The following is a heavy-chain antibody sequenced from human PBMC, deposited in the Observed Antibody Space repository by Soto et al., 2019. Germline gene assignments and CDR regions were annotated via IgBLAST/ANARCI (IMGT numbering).Heavy chain of an antibody. CDR3: ARDPYHVLMVNAPNLYGMDV. CDR1: GYTFTTYD. V-gene: IGHV1-18*01. Sequence: QVQLVQSGAEVKKPGASVKVSCKASGYTFTTYDISWVRQAPGQGLEWMGRISTYNGNTNYPQRLRGRLTMTTDTSTTTAYMERRSLRADDTAVYYCARDPYHVLMVNAPNLYGMDVWGQGTTVTVSS. D-gene: IGHD2-8*01. J-gene: IGHJ6*02. CDR2: ISTYNGNT.